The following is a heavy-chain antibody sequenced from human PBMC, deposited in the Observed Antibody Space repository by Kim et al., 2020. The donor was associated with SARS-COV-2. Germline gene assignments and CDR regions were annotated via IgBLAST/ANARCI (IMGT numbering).Heavy chain of an antibody. Sequence: AVSVKSRITINPDTSKNQFSLQLNSVTPEDTAVYYCARDMEYYYYYGMDVWGQGTTVTVSS. D-gene: IGHD1-1*01. V-gene: IGHV6-1*01. J-gene: IGHJ6*02. CDR3: ARDMEYYYYYGMDV.